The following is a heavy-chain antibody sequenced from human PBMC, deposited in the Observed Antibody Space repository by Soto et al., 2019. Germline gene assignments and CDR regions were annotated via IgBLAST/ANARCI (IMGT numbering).Heavy chain of an antibody. CDR2: ISGSGGST. J-gene: IGHJ4*02. D-gene: IGHD3-22*01. CDR1: GFTFSSYA. V-gene: IGHV3-23*01. CDR3: ASCKSSGYYRYFDY. Sequence: GGSLRLSCAASGFTFSSYAMSWVRQAPGKGLEWVSAISGSGGSTYYADSVKGRFTISRDNSKNTLYLQMNSLRAEDTAVYYCASCKSSGYYRYFDYWGQGTLVTVSS.